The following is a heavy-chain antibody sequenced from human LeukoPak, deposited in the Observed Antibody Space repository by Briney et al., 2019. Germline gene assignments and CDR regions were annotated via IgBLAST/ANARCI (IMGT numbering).Heavy chain of an antibody. Sequence: SESLSLTCAVYGGSFSGYYWTWIRQPPRKGPEWIGEINHSGSTNYNPSLKSRVTISVDTSKNQFSLKVSSVTAADTAVYYCASNRSSSDWGQGTLVTVSS. J-gene: IGHJ1*01. CDR1: GGSFSGYY. CDR3: ASNRSSSD. V-gene: IGHV4-34*01. CDR2: INHSGST. D-gene: IGHD6-6*01.